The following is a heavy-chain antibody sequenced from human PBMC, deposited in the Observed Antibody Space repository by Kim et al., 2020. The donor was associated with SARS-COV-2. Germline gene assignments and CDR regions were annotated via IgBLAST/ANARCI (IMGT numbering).Heavy chain of an antibody. CDR3: ARGPNYSPFDY. Sequence: IYYADSGRGRFTISRDNDKNSLYLQTNSLRAEDTAVYYCARGPNYSPFDYWGQGTLVTVSS. J-gene: IGHJ4*02. V-gene: IGHV3-48*03. CDR2: I. D-gene: IGHD4-4*01.